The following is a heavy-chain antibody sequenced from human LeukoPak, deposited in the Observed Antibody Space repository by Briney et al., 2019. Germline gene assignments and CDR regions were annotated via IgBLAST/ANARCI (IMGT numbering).Heavy chain of an antibody. V-gene: IGHV3-7*01. Sequence: PGGSLRLSCAASGFTFSSYWMSWVRQAPGKGLEWVANIKQDGSEKYYVDSVKGRFTISRDNAKNSLYLQMNSLRAEDTAVYYCARVGLGASLDAFDIWGQGTMVTVSS. CDR2: IKQDGSEK. J-gene: IGHJ3*02. CDR1: GFTFSSYW. D-gene: IGHD3-10*01. CDR3: ARVGLGASLDAFDI.